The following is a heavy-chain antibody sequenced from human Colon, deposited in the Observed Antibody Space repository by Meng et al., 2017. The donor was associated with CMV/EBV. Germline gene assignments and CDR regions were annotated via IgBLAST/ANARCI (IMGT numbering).Heavy chain of an antibody. CDR2: MIPMCGTT. Sequence: VQVVVSGVEVKKTGSVVKVSWKASGGFFSSYAVSWVRQAPGQGLEWKGGMIPMCGTTNYVQKFQGRLTITADGSTTTAYMELSSLTSEDTAVYYCARDGEGVRGVFSSGYWGQGTLVTVSS. CDR1: GGFFSSYA. D-gene: IGHD3-10*01. J-gene: IGHJ4*02. CDR3: ARDGEGVRGVFSSGY. V-gene: IGHV1-69*12.